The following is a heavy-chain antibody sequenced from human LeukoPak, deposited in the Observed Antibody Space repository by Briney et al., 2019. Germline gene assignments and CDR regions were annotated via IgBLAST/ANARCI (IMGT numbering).Heavy chain of an antibody. Sequence: SSETLSLTCTVSGGSISSYYWSWIRQPPGKGLEWIGYIYYSGSTNYNPSLKSRVTISVDTSKNQFSLKLSSVTAADTAVYYCATYSITGAWAEYFLHWGQGTLVTVSS. CDR2: IYYSGST. D-gene: IGHD2/OR15-2a*01. V-gene: IGHV4-59*12. CDR3: ATYSITGAWAEYFLH. J-gene: IGHJ1*01. CDR1: GGSISSYY.